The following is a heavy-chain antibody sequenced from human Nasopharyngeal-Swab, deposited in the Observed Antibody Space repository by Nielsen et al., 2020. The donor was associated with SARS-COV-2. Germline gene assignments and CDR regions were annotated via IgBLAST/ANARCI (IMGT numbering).Heavy chain of an antibody. D-gene: IGHD6-13*01. CDR1: GFTFSSYS. Sequence: GESLKISCAASGFTFSSYSMNWVRQAPGKGLEWVSYISSSSSTLYYADSVKGRFTISRDNAKNSLYLQMNSLRDEDTAVYYCAGDWGSSWHSNWFDPWGQGTLVTVSS. CDR3: AGDWGSSWHSNWFDP. J-gene: IGHJ5*02. CDR2: ISSSSSTL. V-gene: IGHV3-48*02.